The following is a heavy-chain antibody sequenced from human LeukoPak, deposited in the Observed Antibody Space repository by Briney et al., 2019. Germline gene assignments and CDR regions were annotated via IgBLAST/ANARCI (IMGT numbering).Heavy chain of an antibody. J-gene: IGHJ4*02. Sequence: GGSLRLSCAVSGITVSARSIAWVRQAPGKGLEWVSVIYSGGSEYYADSVKGRFTVSRDTSKNTLYLQMNSLRAEDTAVYYCARDGITMRILEYWGQGTLVTVSS. CDR3: ARDGITMRILEY. CDR1: GITVSARS. V-gene: IGHV3-66*01. D-gene: IGHD3-10*01. CDR2: IYSGGSE.